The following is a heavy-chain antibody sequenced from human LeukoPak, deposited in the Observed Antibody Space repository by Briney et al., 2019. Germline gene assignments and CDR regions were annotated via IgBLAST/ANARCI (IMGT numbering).Heavy chain of an antibody. V-gene: IGHV3-30*18. CDR2: ISYDGSNK. J-gene: IGHJ4*02. D-gene: IGHD3-22*01. Sequence: PGGSLRLSCAASGFTFSSYGMSWVRQAPGKGLEWVAVISYDGSNKYYGDSVKGRFTISRDNSKNTLYLQMNSLRGEDTAVYYCAKDRYDSSEGWIDYWGQGTLVTVSS. CDR3: AKDRYDSSEGWIDY. CDR1: GFTFSSYG.